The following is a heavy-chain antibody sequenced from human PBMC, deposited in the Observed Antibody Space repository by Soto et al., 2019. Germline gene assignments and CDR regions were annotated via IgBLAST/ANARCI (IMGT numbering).Heavy chain of an antibody. V-gene: IGHV3-48*01. Sequence: GGSLRLSCAASGFTFSSYSMNWVRQAPGKGLEWVSYISSSSSTIYYADSVKGRFTISRDNAKNSLYLQMNSLRAEDTAVYYCARVIVVVPAAFSSNYYYYMDVWGKGTTVTVSS. CDR1: GFTFSSYS. D-gene: IGHD2-2*01. J-gene: IGHJ6*03. CDR2: ISSSSSTI. CDR3: ARVIVVVPAAFSSNYYYYMDV.